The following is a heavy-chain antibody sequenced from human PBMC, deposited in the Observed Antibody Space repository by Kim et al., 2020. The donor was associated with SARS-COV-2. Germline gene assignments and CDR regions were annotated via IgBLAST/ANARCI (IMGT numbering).Heavy chain of an antibody. CDR3: ARDLKRYGSGPGMDV. J-gene: IGHJ6*02. CDR2: IYYSGST. CDR1: GGSISSGGYY. Sequence: SETLSLTCTVSGGSISSGGYYWSWIRQHPGKGLEWIGYIYYSGSTYYNPSLKSRVTISVDTSKNQFSLKLSSVTAADTAVYYCARDLKRYGSGPGMDVWGQGTTVTVSS. V-gene: IGHV4-31*03. D-gene: IGHD3-10*01.